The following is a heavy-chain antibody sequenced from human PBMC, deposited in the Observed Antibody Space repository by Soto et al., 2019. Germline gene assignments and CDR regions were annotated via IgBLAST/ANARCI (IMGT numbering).Heavy chain of an antibody. Sequence: EVQLVESGGGLVQPGGSLRLSCAASGFTFSSYWMHWGRQVSGKGLVWVSRVYSDGSSTSYADSVKGRFTISRDNAKNTLYLQMNSLRAEDTAVYYCARAMSSGSYFDYWGQGTLVTVSS. CDR1: GFTFSSYW. V-gene: IGHV3-74*01. CDR3: ARAMSSGSYFDY. D-gene: IGHD1-26*01. CDR2: VYSDGSST. J-gene: IGHJ4*02.